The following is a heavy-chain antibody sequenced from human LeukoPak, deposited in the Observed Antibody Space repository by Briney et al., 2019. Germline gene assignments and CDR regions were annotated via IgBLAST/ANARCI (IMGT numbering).Heavy chain of an antibody. CDR3: AREGTAYYYGSGSNNWFDP. CDR2: ISYDGSNK. CDR1: GFTFSSYA. V-gene: IGHV3-30-3*01. D-gene: IGHD3-10*01. Sequence: QSGGSLRLSCAASGFTFSSYAMHWVRQAPGKGLEWVAVISYDGSNKYYADSVKGRFTISRDNSKNTLYLQMNSLRAEDTAVYYCAREGTAYYYGSGSNNWFDPWGQGTLVTVSS. J-gene: IGHJ5*02.